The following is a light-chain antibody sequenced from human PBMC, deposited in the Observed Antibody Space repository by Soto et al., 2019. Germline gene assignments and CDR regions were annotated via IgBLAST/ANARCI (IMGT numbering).Light chain of an antibody. CDR2: GNS. Sequence: QAVVTQPPSVSGAPGQRVTISCTGSRSNIGAGYDVHWYQQLPGTAPKLLIYGNSNRPSGVPDRFSSSKSGTSASLAITGLQAEDEADYYCQSYDSSLSGVVFGGGTKLTVL. CDR3: QSYDSSLSGVV. V-gene: IGLV1-40*01. CDR1: RSNIGAGYD. J-gene: IGLJ2*01.